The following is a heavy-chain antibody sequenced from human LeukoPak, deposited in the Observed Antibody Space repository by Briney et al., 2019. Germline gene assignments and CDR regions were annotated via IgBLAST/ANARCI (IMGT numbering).Heavy chain of an antibody. CDR1: GFTFSSYW. CDR2: IKQDGSEK. J-gene: IGHJ4*02. D-gene: IGHD2-2*01. V-gene: IGHV3-7*02. Sequence: PGGSLRLSCAVSGFTFSSYWMTWVRQAPGKGLEWVANIKQDGSEKYYVDSVKGRFTISKDNAKNSLYLQMNSLRAEDTAVYYCARGVGIPAAGSDYWGQGTLVTVSS. CDR3: ARGVGIPAAGSDY.